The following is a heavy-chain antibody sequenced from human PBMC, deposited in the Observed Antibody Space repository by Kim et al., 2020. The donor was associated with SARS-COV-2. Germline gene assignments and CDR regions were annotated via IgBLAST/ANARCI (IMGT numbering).Heavy chain of an antibody. CDR3: ARDLLGSVGGKLDY. D-gene: IGHD6-19*01. J-gene: IGHJ4*02. CDR1: GFTFNNYA. Sequence: GGSLRLSCAASGFTFNNYAMHWVRQAPGKGLEWVGVISFNGSHKNYADSVKGRFTISRDNSKNTLYLQMSSLRAEDTAVYYCARDLLGSVGGKLDYWGQGTLVTVSS. V-gene: IGHV3-30-3*01. CDR2: ISFNGSHK.